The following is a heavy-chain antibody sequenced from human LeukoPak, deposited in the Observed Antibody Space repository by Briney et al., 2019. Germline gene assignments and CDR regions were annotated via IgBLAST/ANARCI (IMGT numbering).Heavy chain of an antibody. CDR3: ARVPTVTFFDY. Sequence: SETLSLTCAVSGGSISSSNWWSWVRQPPGKGLEWIGEIYHSGSTNYNPSLKSRLTISVDTSKNQFSLKLTSVTAADTAVYYCARVPTVTFFDYWGQGTLVTVSS. CDR1: GGSISSSNW. V-gene: IGHV4-4*02. D-gene: IGHD4-17*01. J-gene: IGHJ4*02. CDR2: IYHSGST.